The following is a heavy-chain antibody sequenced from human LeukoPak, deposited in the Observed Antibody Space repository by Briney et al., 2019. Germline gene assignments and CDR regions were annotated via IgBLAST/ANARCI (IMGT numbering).Heavy chain of an antibody. D-gene: IGHD1-26*01. J-gene: IGHJ5*02. CDR1: GFTFGDYA. CDR2: INHSGST. V-gene: IGHV4-34*01. Sequence: GSLRLSCTASGFTFGDYAMSWIRQPPGKGLEWIGEINHSGSTNYNPSLKSRVTISVDTSKNQFSLKLSSVTAADTAVYYCARGRVVGATYNWFDPWGQGTLVTVSS. CDR3: ARGRVVGATYNWFDP.